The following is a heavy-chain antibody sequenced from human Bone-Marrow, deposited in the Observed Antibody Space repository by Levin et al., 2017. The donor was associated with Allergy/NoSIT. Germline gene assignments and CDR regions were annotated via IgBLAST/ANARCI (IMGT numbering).Heavy chain of an antibody. CDR2: INHSGST. V-gene: IGHV4-34*01. CDR1: GGSFSGYY. J-gene: IGHJ4*02. Sequence: SQTLSLTCAVYGGSFSGYYWSWIRQPPGKGLEWIGEINHSGSTNYNPSLKSRVTISVDTSKNQFSLKLSSVTAADTAVYYCARSRWKRYSGYGSHLNYFDYWGQGTLVTVSS. CDR3: ARSRWKRYSGYGSHLNYFDY. D-gene: IGHD5-12*01.